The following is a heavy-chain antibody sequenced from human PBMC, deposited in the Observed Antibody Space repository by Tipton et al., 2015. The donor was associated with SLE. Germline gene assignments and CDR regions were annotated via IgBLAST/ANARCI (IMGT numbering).Heavy chain of an antibody. D-gene: IGHD4-23*01. Sequence: VKPSETLSLTCSVSGGSISSYYWSWIRQPPAKGLEWIGFIYYNGKTNYNSSLKSRVTISVDTSKSQFSLKLRSVTAADTAVYYCARHGMVNYYYYGMDVWGQGTTVTVSS. J-gene: IGHJ6*02. V-gene: IGHV4-59*08. CDR3: ARHGMVNYYYYGMDV. CDR2: IYYNGKT. CDR1: GGSISSYY.